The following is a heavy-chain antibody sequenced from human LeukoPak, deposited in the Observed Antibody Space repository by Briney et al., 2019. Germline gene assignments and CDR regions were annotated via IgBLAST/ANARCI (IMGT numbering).Heavy chain of an antibody. CDR1: GFTFSTYA. CDR2: ISYDGSKK. Sequence: PGGSLRLSCVASGFTFSTYAMHWVRQAPGEGLEWVRVISYDGSKKYYADSVKGRFTISRDNSKNTLYMQVDSLRPEVTAVYYCAKPYDSSLYTNLDYWGQGTLVTVSS. CDR3: AKPYDSSLYTNLDY. V-gene: IGHV3-30-3*02. J-gene: IGHJ4*02. D-gene: IGHD3-22*01.